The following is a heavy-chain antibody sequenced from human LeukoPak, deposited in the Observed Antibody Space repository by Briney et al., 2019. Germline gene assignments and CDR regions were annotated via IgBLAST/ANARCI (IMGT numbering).Heavy chain of an antibody. D-gene: IGHD2-15*01. CDR2: ISSSSSTI. CDR3: ARAPPLPQPYYYYYYMDV. V-gene: IGHV3-48*01. J-gene: IGHJ6*03. Sequence: GGSLRLSCAASGFTFSSYSMNWVRQAPGKGLEWVSYISSSSSTIHYADSVKGRFTIPRDNAKNSLYLQMNSLRAEDTAVYYCARAPPLPQPYYYYYYMDVWGKGTTVTVSS. CDR1: GFTFSSYS.